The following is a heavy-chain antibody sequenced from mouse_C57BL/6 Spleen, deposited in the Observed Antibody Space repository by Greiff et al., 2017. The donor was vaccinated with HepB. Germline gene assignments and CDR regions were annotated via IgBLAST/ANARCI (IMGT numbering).Heavy chain of an antibody. CDR3: ARGGWLLRYFDY. CDR2: INPSNGGT. J-gene: IGHJ2*01. V-gene: IGHV1-53*01. Sequence: VQLQQPGTELVKPGASVKLSCKASGYTFTSYWMHWVKQRPGQGLEWIGNINPSNGGTNYNEKFKSKATLTVDKSSSTAYMQLSSLTSEDSAVYYGARGGWLLRYFDYWGQGTTLTVSS. CDR1: GYTFTSYW. D-gene: IGHD2-3*01.